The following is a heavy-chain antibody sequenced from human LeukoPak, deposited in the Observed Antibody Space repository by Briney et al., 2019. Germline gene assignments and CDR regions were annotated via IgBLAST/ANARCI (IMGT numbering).Heavy chain of an antibody. Sequence: GGSLRLSCVASGSSLSGYWMYWVRQAPGKGLMYISRNNGDGSTTNYADVVKGRFTMSRDNVKNTLYLQMNSLRVEDTAVYYCARDPRNVGLAPWGQGTLVTVSS. CDR1: GSSLSGYW. D-gene: IGHD2-15*01. CDR2: NNGDGSTT. V-gene: IGHV3-74*01. J-gene: IGHJ5*02. CDR3: ARDPRNVGLAP.